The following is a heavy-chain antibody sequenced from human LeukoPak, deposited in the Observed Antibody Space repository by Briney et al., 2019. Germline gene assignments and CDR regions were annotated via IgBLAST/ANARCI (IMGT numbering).Heavy chain of an antibody. CDR1: GFTFSSSA. CDR3: AQQVGYCSSGSCYFTY. V-gene: IGHV3-23*01. J-gene: IGHJ1*01. CDR2: ISASGGST. Sequence: GGSLRLSCAASGFTFSSSAMSWVRQVPGKGLEWVSGISASGGSTYYADSVRGRFTISRGNSKNTLYVQMNSLRDEDTAVYYCAQQVGYCSSGSCYFTYWGQGTLVTVSS. D-gene: IGHD2-15*01.